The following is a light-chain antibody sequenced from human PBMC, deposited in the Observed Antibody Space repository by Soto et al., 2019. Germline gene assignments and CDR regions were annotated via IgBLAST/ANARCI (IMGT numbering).Light chain of an antibody. Sequence: EVVMTQYPATLSVSPGEGFTRSFRASQGIGDTLAWYQHKPGQTPRLLIYDTSTRATGVPARFSGSGSGTEFTLTISSLQSGDFAVYYCQQYHNWPITFGQGTLLEIK. CDR3: QQYHNWPIT. CDR1: QGIGDT. V-gene: IGKV3-15*01. CDR2: DTS. J-gene: IGKJ5*01.